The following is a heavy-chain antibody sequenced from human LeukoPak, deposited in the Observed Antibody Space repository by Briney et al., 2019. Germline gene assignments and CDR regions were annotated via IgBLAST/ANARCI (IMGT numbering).Heavy chain of an antibody. Sequence: SETLSLTCAVYGGSFSGYYWSWIRQPPGKGLEWIGEINHSGSTNYNPSLKSRVTISVDTPKNQFSLKLSSVTAADTAVYYCARGFLTGSSVDYWGQGTLVTVSS. CDR2: INHSGST. J-gene: IGHJ4*02. D-gene: IGHD3-9*01. CDR3: ARGFLTGSSVDY. V-gene: IGHV4-34*01. CDR1: GGSFSGYY.